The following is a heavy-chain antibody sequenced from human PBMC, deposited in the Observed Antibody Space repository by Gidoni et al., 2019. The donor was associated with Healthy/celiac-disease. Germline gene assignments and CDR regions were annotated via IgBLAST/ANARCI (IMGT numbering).Heavy chain of an antibody. V-gene: IGHV1-46*01. CDR1: GYTFTYYY. CDR2: INPDSATT. Sequence: QVQLVQSGTEIRKPGASVKVSCKASGYTFTYYYMPGVRPAPGQGLEWMGVINPDSATTTYEQKFQGRVTRTRDTSTSTVYMEMSSRRSDDTSLYYCARGWDTGKFDYWGQGTLVTVSA. CDR3: ARGWDTGKFDY. J-gene: IGHJ4*02. D-gene: IGHD1-26*01.